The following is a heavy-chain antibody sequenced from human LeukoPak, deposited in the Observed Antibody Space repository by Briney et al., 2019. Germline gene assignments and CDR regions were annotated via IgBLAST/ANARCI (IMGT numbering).Heavy chain of an antibody. CDR3: ATRFGLDYYYYYMDV. V-gene: IGHV3-30*04. J-gene: IGHJ6*03. CDR1: GFTFSSYA. Sequence: PGRSLRLSCAASGFTFSSYAMHWVRQAPGKGLEWVAVISYDGSNKYYADSVKGRFTISRDNSKNTLSLQMTSLRADDTAVYYCATRFGLDYYYYYMDVWGKGTTVTVSS. D-gene: IGHD3-10*01. CDR2: ISYDGSNK.